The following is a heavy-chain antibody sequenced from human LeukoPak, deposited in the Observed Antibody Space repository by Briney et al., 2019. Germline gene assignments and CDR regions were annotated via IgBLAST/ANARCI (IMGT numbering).Heavy chain of an antibody. CDR3: ARGKTGRAYYFDY. V-gene: IGHV4-4*07. CDR1: GGSISSYY. CDR2: IYTSSST. Sequence: SETLSFTCTVSGGSISSYYWSWLRQPAGKGLEWIGSIYTSSSTNYNPSLKSRITISVDTSKNQFSLKLSSVTAADTAVYYCARGKTGRAYYFDYWGQGTLVTVSS. D-gene: IGHD1-1*01. J-gene: IGHJ4*02.